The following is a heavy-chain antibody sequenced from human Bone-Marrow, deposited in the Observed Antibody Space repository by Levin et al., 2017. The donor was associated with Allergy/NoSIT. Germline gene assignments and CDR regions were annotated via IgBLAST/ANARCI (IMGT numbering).Heavy chain of an antibody. J-gene: IGHJ4*02. D-gene: IGHD6-19*01. CDR3: ARDWYRQWLDFDY. Sequence: ASVKVSCKASGYTFTGYYMHWVRQAPGQGLEWMGWINPNSGGTNYAQKFQGRVTMTRDTSISTAYMELSRLRSDDTAVYYCARDWYRQWLDFDYWGQGTLVTVSS. CDR1: GYTFTGYY. CDR2: INPNSGGT. V-gene: IGHV1-2*02.